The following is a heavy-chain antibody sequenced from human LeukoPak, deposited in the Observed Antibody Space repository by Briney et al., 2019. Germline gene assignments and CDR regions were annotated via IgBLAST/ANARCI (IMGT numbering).Heavy chain of an antibody. D-gene: IGHD3-22*01. J-gene: IGHJ1*01. CDR2: ISGIGGST. V-gene: IGHV3-23*01. CDR3: AKPPSSITMIVVVDKYFQH. Sequence: GGSLRLSCAASGFTFSSYAMSWVRQAPGKGLEWVSAISGIGGSTYYADSVKGRFTISRDNSKNTLYLQMNSLRAEDTAVYYCAKPPSSITMIVVVDKYFQHWGQGTLVTVSS. CDR1: GFTFSSYA.